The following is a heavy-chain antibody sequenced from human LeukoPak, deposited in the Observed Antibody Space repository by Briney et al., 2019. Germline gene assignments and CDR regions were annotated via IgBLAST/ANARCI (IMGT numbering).Heavy chain of an antibody. CDR3: ARGSGYDFRAFDI. Sequence: ASVKVSCKASGYIFIGYYLHWLRQAPGQGPEWMGWINPNSGGTNYSEKFQGRVTMTRDTSISTAYMELSRLRSDDTAVYYCARGSGYDFRAFDIWGQGTMVTVSS. CDR2: INPNSGGT. CDR1: GYIFIGYY. D-gene: IGHD5-12*01. J-gene: IGHJ3*02. V-gene: IGHV1-2*02.